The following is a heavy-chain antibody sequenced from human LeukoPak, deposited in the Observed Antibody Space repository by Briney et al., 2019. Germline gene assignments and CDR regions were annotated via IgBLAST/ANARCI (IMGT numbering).Heavy chain of an antibody. J-gene: IGHJ6*02. CDR1: GFTFSSYG. CDR3: ARDYDILTGPPPGMDV. V-gene: IGHV3-33*01. D-gene: IGHD3-9*01. CDR2: IWYDGSNK. Sequence: GGSLRLSCAASGFTFSSYGMHWVRQAPGKGLEWVAVIWYDGSNKYYADSVKGRFTISRDNSKNTLYLQMNSLRAEDTAVYYCARDYDILTGPPPGMDVWGQGTTVTVSS.